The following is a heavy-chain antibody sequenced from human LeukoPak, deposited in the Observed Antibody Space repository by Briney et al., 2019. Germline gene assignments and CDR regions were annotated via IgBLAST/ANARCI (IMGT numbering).Heavy chain of an antibody. D-gene: IGHD1-14*01. CDR1: GYTFSSYY. V-gene: IGHV1-46*04. J-gene: IGHJ4*02. CDR3: ARDNHKWSLDY. Sequence: ASVKVSCTASGYTFSSYYVHWVRQAPGQGLEWMGRIMPSGGSTIYAQKLQGRVTVTSDTSTSTVYLEVSSLRAEDTAVDYCARDNHKWSLDYWGQGALVTVSS. CDR2: IMPSGGST.